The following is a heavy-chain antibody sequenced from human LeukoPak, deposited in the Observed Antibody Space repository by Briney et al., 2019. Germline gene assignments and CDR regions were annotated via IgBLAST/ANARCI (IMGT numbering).Heavy chain of an antibody. Sequence: PSETLSLTCTVPGGSISSSSYYWGWIRQPPGQGLEWIGSIYYSGSTYYNPSLKSRVTISVDTSKNQFSLKLSSVTAADTAVYYCARRDGSIGAKDYWGQGTLVTVSS. J-gene: IGHJ4*02. CDR1: GGSISSSSYY. V-gene: IGHV4-39*01. D-gene: IGHD5-24*01. CDR2: IYYSGST. CDR3: ARRDGSIGAKDY.